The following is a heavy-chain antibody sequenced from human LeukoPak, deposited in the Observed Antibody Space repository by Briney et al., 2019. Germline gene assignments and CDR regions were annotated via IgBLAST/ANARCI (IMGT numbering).Heavy chain of an antibody. CDR2: IYYSGST. D-gene: IGHD4-17*01. V-gene: IGHV4-59*08. CDR1: GGSISSYY. CDR3: ARHGDDYGTTMASDY. J-gene: IGHJ4*02. Sequence: KPSETLSLTCTVSGGSISSYYWSWIRQPPGKGLEWIGYIYYSGSTNYNPSLKSRVTISVDTSKNQFSLKLSSVTAADTAVYYCARHGDDYGTTMASDYWGQGTLVTVSS.